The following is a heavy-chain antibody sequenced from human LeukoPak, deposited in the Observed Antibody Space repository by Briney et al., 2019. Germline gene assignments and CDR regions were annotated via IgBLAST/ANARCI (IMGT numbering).Heavy chain of an antibody. Sequence: GGSLRLSCAASGFTFSDYYMGWIRQTPGKGLEWLAFITDNGNSRKYADSVTGRFTISRDNAKNSVFLQMNSLRAEDSGVYYCARDVRGRTPLKLGMKWFDPWGQGTRVTVSS. CDR2: ITDNGNSR. CDR1: GFTFSDYY. J-gene: IGHJ5*02. D-gene: IGHD7-27*01. V-gene: IGHV3-11*01. CDR3: ARDVRGRTPLKLGMKWFDP.